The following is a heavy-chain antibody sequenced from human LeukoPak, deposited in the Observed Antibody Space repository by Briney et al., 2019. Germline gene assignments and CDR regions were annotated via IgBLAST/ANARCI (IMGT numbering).Heavy chain of an antibody. CDR3: ARDYVRVVAFPNHDLGY. J-gene: IGHJ4*02. CDR2: INPNSGGT. V-gene: IGHV1-2*02. Sequence: ASVKVSCKASGYTFTGYYMHWVRQAPGQGLEWMGWINPNSGGTNYAQKFQGRVTMTRDTSISTAYMELSRLRSDDTAVYYCARDYVRVVAFPNHDLGYWGQGTLVTVSS. D-gene: IGHD3-16*01. CDR1: GYTFTGYY.